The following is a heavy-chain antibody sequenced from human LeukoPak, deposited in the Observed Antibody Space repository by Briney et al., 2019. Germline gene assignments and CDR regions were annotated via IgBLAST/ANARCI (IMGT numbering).Heavy chain of an antibody. D-gene: IGHD6-13*01. CDR3: ARGGTGYSSPNDY. J-gene: IGHJ4*02. CDR2: IYYGENT. V-gene: IGHV4-39*01. CDR1: GGSISSGPYY. Sequence: SETLSLTCTVSGGSISSGPYYWGWIRQPPGKGLEWIGNIYYGENTYYNPSLKSRVTISIGTSKNQFSLKLTSVTAADTAVYFCARGGTGYSSPNDYWGQGTLVTVSS.